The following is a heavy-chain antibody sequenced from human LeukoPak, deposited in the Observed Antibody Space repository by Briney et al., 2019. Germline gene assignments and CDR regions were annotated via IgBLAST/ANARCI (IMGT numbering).Heavy chain of an antibody. J-gene: IGHJ4*02. CDR2: MNPNSGNT. CDR3: ARVPAATHYTYYFDY. V-gene: IGHV1-8*03. Sequence: GASVKVSCKASGYTFTSYDINWVRQATGLGLEWMGWMNPNSGNTGYAQKFQGRVTITRNTSISTAYMELSSLRSEDTAVYYCARVPAATHYTYYFDYWGQGTLVTVSS. D-gene: IGHD2-2*01. CDR1: GYTFTSYD.